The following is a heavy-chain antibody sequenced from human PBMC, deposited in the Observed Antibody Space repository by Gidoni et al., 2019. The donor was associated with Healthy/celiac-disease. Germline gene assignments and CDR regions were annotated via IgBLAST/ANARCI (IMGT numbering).Heavy chain of an antibody. CDR1: GFSLSNARMA. Sequence: QVTLKESGPVLVKPTETLTLPCTVPGFSLSNARMAVSWIRQPPGKALEWLAHIFSNDEKSYSTPLKSRLTITKDTSKSQVVLTMTNMDPVDTATYYCARIHGAYDSSGLADYYYGMDVWGQGTTVTVSS. D-gene: IGHD3-22*01. J-gene: IGHJ6*02. CDR3: ARIHGAYDSSGLADYYYGMDV. CDR2: IFSNDEK. V-gene: IGHV2-26*01.